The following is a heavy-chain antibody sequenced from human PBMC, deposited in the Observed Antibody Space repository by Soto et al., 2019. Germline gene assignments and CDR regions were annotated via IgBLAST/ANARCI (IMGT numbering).Heavy chain of an antibody. D-gene: IGHD3-16*01. CDR1: GFSFITYL. CDR3: VGALTYEVPYYYYGMDV. CDR2: IKQGGNEK. J-gene: IGHJ6*02. Sequence: LRLSCAASGFSFITYLMSWVRQAPGKGLEWVANIKQGGNEKFYVDSVKGRFTISRDNDKKSLYLQMDSLRVEDTAVYYCVGALTYEVPYYYYGMDVWGQGTTVTVSS. V-gene: IGHV3-7*01.